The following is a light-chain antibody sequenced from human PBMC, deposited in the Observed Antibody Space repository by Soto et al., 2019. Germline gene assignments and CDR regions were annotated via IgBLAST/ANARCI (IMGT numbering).Light chain of an antibody. CDR1: SSDVGGYNY. V-gene: IGLV2-8*01. Sequence: QSALTQPPSASGSPGQSVTISCTGTSSDVGGYNYVSWYQQHPGKAPKLMIYEVSKRPSGVPDRFSGSKSGNTASLTISGLQVDDEADYYCSSYAGSNSWVFGGGTKLTVL. J-gene: IGLJ2*01. CDR2: EVS. CDR3: SSYAGSNSWV.